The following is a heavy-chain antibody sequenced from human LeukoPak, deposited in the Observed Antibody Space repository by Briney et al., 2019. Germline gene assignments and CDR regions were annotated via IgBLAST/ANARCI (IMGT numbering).Heavy chain of an antibody. CDR1: GVSISSYY. CDR2: IYSGGST. CDR3: AREFYYYDSSGDNWFDP. V-gene: IGHV4-4*07. Sequence: SETLSLTCSVSGVSISSYYWTWIRLPTGKGLEWIGRIYSGGSTNYNPSLKSRVTMSVDTSKNQFSLKLTSVTAADTAVYYCAREFYYYDSSGDNWFDPWGQGTLVTVSS. D-gene: IGHD3-22*01. J-gene: IGHJ5*02.